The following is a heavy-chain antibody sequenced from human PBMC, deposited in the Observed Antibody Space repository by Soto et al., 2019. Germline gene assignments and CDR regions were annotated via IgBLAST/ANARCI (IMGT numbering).Heavy chain of an antibody. D-gene: IGHD5-18*01. J-gene: IGHJ4*02. CDR3: ARVGEGDTAMVRKGGYFDY. CDR2: ISSSGSTI. V-gene: IGHV3-48*03. Sequence: GGSLRLSCAASGFTFSSYEMNWVRQAPGKGLEWVSYISSSGSTIYYADSVKGRFTISRDNAKNSLYLQMNSLRAEDTAVYYCARVGEGDTAMVRKGGYFDYWGQGTLVTVSS. CDR1: GFTFSSYE.